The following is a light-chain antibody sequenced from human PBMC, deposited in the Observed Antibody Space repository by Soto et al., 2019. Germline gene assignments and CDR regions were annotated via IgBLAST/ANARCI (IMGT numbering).Light chain of an antibody. V-gene: IGKV3-11*01. CDR1: QRITTY. J-gene: IGKJ4*01. CDR3: QQRSGWPLT. Sequence: EIVLTQSPATLSLSPGERATLSCRASQRITTYLAWYQQKPGQAPRLLIYDASNRATDIPARFSGSGSGTDFTLTISSLEPEDFAFYYCQQRSGWPLTFGGGTKVEIK. CDR2: DAS.